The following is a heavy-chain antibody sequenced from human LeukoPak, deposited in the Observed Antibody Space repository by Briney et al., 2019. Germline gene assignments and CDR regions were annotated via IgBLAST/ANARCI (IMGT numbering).Heavy chain of an antibody. CDR3: ARKITGRAFDI. CDR2: TYYRSKWYN. CDR1: GDSASSDSVV. Sequence: SQTLSLTCVISGDSASSDSVVWNWIRQSPSRGLEWLGRTYYRSKWYNDYAVSVKSRITINPDTSKNQFSLQLNSVTPEDTAVYYCARKITGRAFDIWGQGTMVTVSS. D-gene: IGHD1-20*01. J-gene: IGHJ3*02. V-gene: IGHV6-1*01.